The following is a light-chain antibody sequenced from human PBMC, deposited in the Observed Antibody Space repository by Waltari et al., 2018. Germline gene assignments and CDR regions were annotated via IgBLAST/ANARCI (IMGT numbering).Light chain of an antibody. V-gene: IGKV4-1*01. CDR3: QQYYSTPRGT. CDR1: PSVLYSSNNKNY. CDR2: WAS. Sequence: DIVMTQSPDSLAVSLGERATINCKSSPSVLYSSNNKNYLAWYQQKPGQPPKLLIYWASTRESGVPDRFSGSGSGTDFTLTISSLQAEDVAVYYCQQYYSTPRGTFGQGTKLEIK. J-gene: IGKJ2*02.